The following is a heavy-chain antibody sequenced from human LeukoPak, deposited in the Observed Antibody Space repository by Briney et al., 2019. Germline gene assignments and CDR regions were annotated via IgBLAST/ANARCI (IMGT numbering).Heavy chain of an antibody. CDR2: INPNSGGT. Sequence: ASVKVSCKSSGYTFTGYYMHWVRQAPGQGLEWMGWINPNSGGTNYAQKFQGRVTMTRDTSISTAYMELSRLRSDDTAVYYCARDQGALDFWSGYSENFDYSGQGTLVTVSS. CDR1: GYTFTGYY. V-gene: IGHV1-2*02. CDR3: ARDQGALDFWSGYSENFDY. D-gene: IGHD3-3*01. J-gene: IGHJ4*02.